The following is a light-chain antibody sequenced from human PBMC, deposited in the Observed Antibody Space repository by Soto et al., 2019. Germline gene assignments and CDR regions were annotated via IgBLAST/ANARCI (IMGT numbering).Light chain of an antibody. CDR1: QSISNN. J-gene: IGKJ1*01. CDR3: QQYGSSPWT. CDR2: GAS. Sequence: EILMTQSPSTLSASLGERATLSCRATQSISNNLAWYQQKPGQAPRILIFGASGRATGIPDRFSGSGSGTEFTLTISSLQSEDFTVYYCQQYGSSPWTFGQGTKLDIK. V-gene: IGKV3D-15*01.